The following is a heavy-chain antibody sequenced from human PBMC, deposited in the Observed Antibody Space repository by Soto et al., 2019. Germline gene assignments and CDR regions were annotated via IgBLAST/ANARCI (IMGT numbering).Heavy chain of an antibody. CDR3: AKADRDGSSWFASLDT. CDR2: VWYDGSSK. V-gene: IGHV3-33*06. J-gene: IGHJ5*02. D-gene: IGHD6-13*01. CDR1: GFTFSSFA. Sequence: QVQLVESGGGVVQPGRSLRLSCAASGFTFSSFAMHWVRQAPGKGLEWVAAVWYDGSSKSYADSVKGRFTVSRDNSNDSLYLHMSSLGPEDTALYFWAKADRDGSSWFASLDTWGQGTLVTVSS.